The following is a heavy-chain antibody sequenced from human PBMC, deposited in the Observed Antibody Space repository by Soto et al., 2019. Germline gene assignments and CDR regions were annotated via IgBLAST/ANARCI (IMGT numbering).Heavy chain of an antibody. V-gene: IGHV3-11*01. J-gene: IGHJ3*02. CDR3: ARARFTIFGVVIIFSAFPNAFDI. Sequence: GGSLRLSCAASGFTFSDYYMSWIRQAPGKGLEWVSYISSSGSTIYYADSVKGRFTISRDNAKNSLYLQMNSLRAEDTAVYYCARARFTIFGVVIIFSAFPNAFDIWGQGTMVTVSS. CDR2: ISSSGSTI. D-gene: IGHD3-3*01. CDR1: GFTFSDYY.